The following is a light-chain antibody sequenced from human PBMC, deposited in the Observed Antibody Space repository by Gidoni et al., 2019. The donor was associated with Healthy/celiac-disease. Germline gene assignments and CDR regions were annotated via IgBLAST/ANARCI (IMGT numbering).Light chain of an antibody. CDR1: SSNVGAGYD. J-gene: IGLJ1*01. CDR3: QSYDSSLSGYV. V-gene: IGLV1-40*01. Sequence: QSVLTQPPSVSGAPGQRVTISCTGNSSNVGAGYDVPCYQQLTGTAPRLLIYSNTNRPSGVPDRFSGSKSGTSASLAITGLQAEDEADYYCQSYDSSLSGYVFGTGTKVIVL. CDR2: SNT.